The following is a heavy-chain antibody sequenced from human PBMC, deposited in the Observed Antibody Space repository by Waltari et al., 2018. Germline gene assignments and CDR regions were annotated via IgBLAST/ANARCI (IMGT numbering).Heavy chain of an antibody. V-gene: IGHV3-7*01. CDR1: GFTFRSFW. J-gene: IGHJ4*02. Sequence: EVQLVESGGGLVQPGGSLRLSCAASGFTFRSFWMSWVRQAPGKGLEWVANIKQDGSEKYYVDSVKGRFTISRDNAKNSLYLQMNSLRAEDTAVYYCARTRPDFDYWGQGTLVTVSS. CDR2: IKQDGSEK. CDR3: ARTRPDFDY.